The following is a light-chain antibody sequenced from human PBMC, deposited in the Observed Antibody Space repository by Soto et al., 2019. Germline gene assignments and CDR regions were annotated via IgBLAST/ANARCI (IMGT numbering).Light chain of an antibody. J-gene: IGLJ2*01. CDR1: SSDVGGYNY. V-gene: IGLV2-8*01. CDR3: SSYAGSNFVV. Sequence: QSVLTQPPSASGSPGQSVTISCTGTSSDVGGYNYVSWYQQHPGKAPKFMIYEVSKRPSGVPDRFSGSKSGNTASLTVSWLQAEDEADYYCSSYAGSNFVVFGGGTKVTVL. CDR2: EVS.